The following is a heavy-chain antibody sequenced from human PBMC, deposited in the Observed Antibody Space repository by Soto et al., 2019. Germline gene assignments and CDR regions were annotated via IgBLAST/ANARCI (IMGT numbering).Heavy chain of an antibody. CDR3: ARRPYGSGST. CDR2: ISSSSSTI. V-gene: IGHV3-48*01. D-gene: IGHD3-10*01. J-gene: IGHJ5*02. CDR1: GFTFSSYS. Sequence: EVQLVESGGGLVQPGGSLRLSCAASGFTFSSYSMNWVRQAPGKGLEWVSYISSSSSTIYYADSVKGRFTISRDNAKNSLYLQMNSPRAEDTAVYYCARRPYGSGSTWGQGTLVTVSS.